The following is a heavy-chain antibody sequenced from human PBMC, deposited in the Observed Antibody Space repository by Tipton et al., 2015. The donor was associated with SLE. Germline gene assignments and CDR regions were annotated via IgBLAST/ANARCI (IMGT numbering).Heavy chain of an antibody. CDR2: VHYSGGT. CDR3: ARASGGPGGNYGDDF. J-gene: IGHJ4*02. V-gene: IGHV4-59*01. CDR1: GGSLNSYY. D-gene: IGHD1-26*01. Sequence: TLSLTYTVSGGSLNSYYWSWIRQPPGKGLEWIGFVHYSGGTSYNPSLQSRVTISVDTSKNHFSLKVTSVTAADTALYYCARASGGPGGNYGDDFWGQGTLVTVSS.